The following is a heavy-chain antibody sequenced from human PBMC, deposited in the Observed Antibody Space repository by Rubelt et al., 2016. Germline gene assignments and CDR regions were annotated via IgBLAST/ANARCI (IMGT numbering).Heavy chain of an antibody. V-gene: IGHV4-30-2*01. Sequence: QLQLQESGSGLVKSSQTLSLTCVVSGGSMSSGSYSWSWTRQPPGKGLEWVGYIYHGGSTHYNPSLKSRLTISVDRSKNQFFLNLRSVTAADTAVYYCVRGSHCGGDCYPHYYHGLDVWGRGTTVTVSS. CDR2: IYHGGST. CDR3: VRGSHCGGDCYPHYYHGLDV. CDR1: GGSMSSGSYS. J-gene: IGHJ6*02. D-gene: IGHD2-21*02.